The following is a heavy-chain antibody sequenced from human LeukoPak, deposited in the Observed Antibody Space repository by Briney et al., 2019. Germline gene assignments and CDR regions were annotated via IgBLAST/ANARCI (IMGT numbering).Heavy chain of an antibody. CDR2: IRYDGSNK. V-gene: IGHV3-30*02. D-gene: IGHD5-18*01. CDR3: AKESSEEYSYGPLDY. CDR1: GFTFSSYG. Sequence: GGSLRLSCAASGFTFSSYGTHWVRQAPGKGLEWVAFIRYDGSNKYYADSVKGRFTISRDNSKNTLYLQMNSLRAEDTAVYYCAKESSEEYSYGPLDYWGQGTLVTVSS. J-gene: IGHJ4*02.